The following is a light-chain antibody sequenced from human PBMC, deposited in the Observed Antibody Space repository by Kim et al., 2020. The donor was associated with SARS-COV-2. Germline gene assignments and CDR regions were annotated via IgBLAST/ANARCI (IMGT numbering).Light chain of an antibody. CDR3: NSRDNSGNHLV. CDR1: TLRTYY. V-gene: IGLV3-19*01. CDR2: GRN. Sequence: ALGQTVRNTCQGDTLRTYYASWYQQKAGQAPVLVIYGRNNRPSGIPDRFSGSSSGNTASLTITGAQAEDEADYYCNSRDNSGNHLVFGGGTQLTVL. J-gene: IGLJ2*01.